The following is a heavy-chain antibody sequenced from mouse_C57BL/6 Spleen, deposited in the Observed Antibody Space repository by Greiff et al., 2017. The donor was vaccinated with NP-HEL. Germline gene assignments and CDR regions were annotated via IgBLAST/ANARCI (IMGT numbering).Heavy chain of an antibody. V-gene: IGHV5-4*01. CDR1: GFTFSSYA. CDR2: ISDGGSYT. CDR3: ARDRANWDYFDY. J-gene: IGHJ2*01. D-gene: IGHD4-1*01. Sequence: DVMLVESGGGLVKPGGSLKLSCAASGFTFSSYAMSWVRQTPEKRLEWVATISDGGSYTYYPDNVKGRFTISRDNAKNNLYLQMSHLKSEDTAMYYCARDRANWDYFDYWGQGTTLTVSS.